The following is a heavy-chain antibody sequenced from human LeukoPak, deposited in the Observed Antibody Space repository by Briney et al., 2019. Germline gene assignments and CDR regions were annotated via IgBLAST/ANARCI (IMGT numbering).Heavy chain of an antibody. CDR1: GGSFSGYY. CDR2: INHSGST. V-gene: IGHV4-34*01. J-gene: IGHJ4*02. D-gene: IGHD5-18*01. CDR3: ARDTVGGYGYY. Sequence: SGTLSLTCAVYGGSFSGYYWSWIRQPQGKGLGWIGEINHSGSTNYNPSLKSRVIISVDASKNQFFLMLSSVTAADTAVDYCARDTVGGYGYYWGQGTLVTVSS.